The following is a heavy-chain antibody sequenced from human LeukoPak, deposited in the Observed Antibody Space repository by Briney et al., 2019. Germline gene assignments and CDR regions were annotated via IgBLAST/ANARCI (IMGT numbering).Heavy chain of an antibody. CDR3: ARDTHPSYYDFWSGYSYYFDY. CDR1: GFTFSSYA. Sequence: GGSLRLSCAASGFTFSSYAMHWVRQAPGKGLEWVAVISYGGSNKYYADSVKGRFTISRDNSKNTLYLQMNSLRAEDTAVYYCARDTHPSYYDFWSGYSYYFDYWGQGTLVTVSS. J-gene: IGHJ4*02. V-gene: IGHV3-30-3*01. CDR2: ISYGGSNK. D-gene: IGHD3-3*01.